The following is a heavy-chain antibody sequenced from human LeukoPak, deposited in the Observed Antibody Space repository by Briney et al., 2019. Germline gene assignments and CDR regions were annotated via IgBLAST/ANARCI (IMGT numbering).Heavy chain of an antibody. CDR3: ARAPAMAYFDY. Sequence: SQTLSLTCTVSGGSFSSGSYYWSWIRQHPGKGLEWIGYISNTGNAYYDPSLKSRVSISIDTSKRQFSLKVRSVTAADTAVYYCARAPAMAYFDYWGQGTLVSVSS. D-gene: IGHD3-16*01. CDR1: GGSFSSGSYY. V-gene: IGHV4-31*03. CDR2: ISNTGNA. J-gene: IGHJ4*02.